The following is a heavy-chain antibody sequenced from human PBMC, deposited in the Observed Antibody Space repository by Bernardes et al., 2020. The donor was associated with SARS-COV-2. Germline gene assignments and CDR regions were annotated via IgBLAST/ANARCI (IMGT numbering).Heavy chain of an antibody. V-gene: IGHV4-39*01. D-gene: IGHD1-26*01. J-gene: IGHJ4*02. Sequence: SETLSLTCTVSGGSISSSSYYWGWIRQPPGKGLEWIGSIYYSGSTYYNTSLKSRVTISVDTSKNQFSLKLSSVTAADTAMYYCASGSYYQVDYWGQGTLVTVSS. CDR1: GGSISSSSYY. CDR2: IYYSGST. CDR3: ASGSYYQVDY.